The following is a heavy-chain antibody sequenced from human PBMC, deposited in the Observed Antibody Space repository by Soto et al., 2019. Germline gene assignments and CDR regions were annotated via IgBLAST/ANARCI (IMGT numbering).Heavy chain of an antibody. CDR2: INPSGGST. Sequence: QVQLVQSGAEVKKPGASVKVSCKASGYTFTSYYMHWVRQDPGQGLEWMGIINPSGGSTSSAQKCQVRVTMTRDTSTSTVYMELSRLGSDDTAVYCCARGGDSSGYSSYYYYGMDVWGQGATVTGSS. J-gene: IGHJ6*02. D-gene: IGHD3-22*01. CDR3: ARGGDSSGYSSYYYYGMDV. CDR1: GYTFTSYY. V-gene: IGHV1-46*01.